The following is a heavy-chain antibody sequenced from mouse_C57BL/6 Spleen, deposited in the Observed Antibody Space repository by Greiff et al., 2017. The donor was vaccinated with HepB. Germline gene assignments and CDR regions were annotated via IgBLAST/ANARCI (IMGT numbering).Heavy chain of an antibody. V-gene: IGHV14-2*01. CDR2: IDPEDGET. J-gene: IGHJ4*01. Sequence: EVQLQQSGAELVKPGASVKLSCTASGFNIKDYYMHWVKQRTEQGLEWIGRIDPEDGETKYAPKFQGKATITADTSSNTAYLQLRSLTSEDTAVYYCASGLYYGNYYAMDYWGQGTSVTVSS. CDR1: GFNIKDYY. D-gene: IGHD2-1*01. CDR3: ASGLYYGNYYAMDY.